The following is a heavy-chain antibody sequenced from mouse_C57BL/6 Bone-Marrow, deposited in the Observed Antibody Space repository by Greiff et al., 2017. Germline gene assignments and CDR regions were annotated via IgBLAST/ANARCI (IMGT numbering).Heavy chain of an antibody. J-gene: IGHJ4*01. CDR2: ISNLAYSI. CDR1: GFTFSDYG. CDR3: ARRGYGPYYAMDY. Sequence: EVKLVESGGGLVQPGGSLKLSCAASGFTFSDYGMAWVRQAPRKGPEWVAFISNLAYSIYYADTVTGRFTISRENAKNPLYLDMSSLRSEDTAMYYCARRGYGPYYAMDYWGQGTSVTVSS. D-gene: IGHD2-2*01. V-gene: IGHV5-15*01.